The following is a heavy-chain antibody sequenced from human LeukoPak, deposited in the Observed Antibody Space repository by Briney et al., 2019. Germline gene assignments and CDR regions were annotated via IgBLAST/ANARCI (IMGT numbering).Heavy chain of an antibody. D-gene: IGHD3-10*01. CDR1: GFTFSSYW. CDR3: AREGKLRSVPN. V-gene: IGHV3-7*01. J-gene: IGHJ4*02. CDR2: IKQDGSEK. Sequence: GGSLRLSCAVTGFTFSSYWMSWVRQAPGKGLEWVANIKQDGSEKYYVDSVKGRFTISRDNAKNSLYLQMNSLRAEDTAVYYCAREGKLRSVPNWGQGTLVTVSS.